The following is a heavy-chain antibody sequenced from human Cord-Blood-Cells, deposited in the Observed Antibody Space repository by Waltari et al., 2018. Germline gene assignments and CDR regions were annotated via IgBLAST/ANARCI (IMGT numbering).Heavy chain of an antibody. Sequence: EVQLVESGGGLVQPGGSLRLSCAASGFTFSRYWMSWVRQAPGKGLEWVANIKQDGSEKYYVDSVKGRFTISRDNAKNSLYLQMNSLRAEDTAVYYCARFGRLGLDAFDIWGQGTMVTVSS. CDR2: IKQDGSEK. CDR3: ARFGRLGLDAFDI. J-gene: IGHJ3*02. D-gene: IGHD3-10*01. V-gene: IGHV3-7*01. CDR1: GFTFSRYW.